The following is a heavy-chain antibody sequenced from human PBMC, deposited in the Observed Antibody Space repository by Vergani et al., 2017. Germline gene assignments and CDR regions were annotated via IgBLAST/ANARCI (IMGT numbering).Heavy chain of an antibody. V-gene: IGHV3-23*01. D-gene: IGHD1-26*01. CDR3: VKDAGSYVNVFDS. CDR2: LTGCGGST. J-gene: IGHJ4*02. CDR1: GFTFSTYA. Sequence: EVQLLESGGSLKQPGGSVRLFRADSGFTFSTYAMHLVRQAPGKGLEWVSALTGCGGSTYYADSFKGRFIISRDNSRDTLYLQMNSLRPEDTATYYCVKDAGSYVNVFDSWGQGTLVTVSS.